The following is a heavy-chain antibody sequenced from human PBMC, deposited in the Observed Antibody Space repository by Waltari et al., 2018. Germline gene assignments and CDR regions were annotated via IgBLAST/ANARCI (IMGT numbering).Heavy chain of an antibody. CDR2: VHRSGRT. J-gene: IGHJ5*02. D-gene: IGHD2-15*01. CDR3: ARDRARGLYLDT. V-gene: IGHV4-4*02. CDR1: GESMSSTYW. Sequence: GPGLVKPSGTLSLSCVVSGESMSSTYWWSWVRQSPQKGLEWIGQVHRSGRTNYNPSFASRVTISLDTSNNHFSLKMTSATAADTAVYYCARDRARGLYLDTWGPGTLVAVS.